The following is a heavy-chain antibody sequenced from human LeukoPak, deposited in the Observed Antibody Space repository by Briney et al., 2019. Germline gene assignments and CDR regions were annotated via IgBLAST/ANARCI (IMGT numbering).Heavy chain of an antibody. CDR3: AREVAEVGQNWFDP. D-gene: IGHD1-26*01. CDR2: INWNGGST. CDR1: GFTFDDYG. J-gene: IGHJ5*02. V-gene: IGHV3-20*04. Sequence: GGSLRLSCAASGFTFDDYGMSWVRHAPGKGLGGVSGINWNGGSTGYADSVKGRFTISRDNAKNSLYLQMNSLRAEDTALYYCAREVAEVGQNWFDPWGQGTLVTVSS.